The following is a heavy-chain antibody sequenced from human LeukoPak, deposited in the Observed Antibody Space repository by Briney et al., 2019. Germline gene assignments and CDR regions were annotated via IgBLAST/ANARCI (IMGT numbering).Heavy chain of an antibody. Sequence: ASETLSLTCTVSGGSISSYYWSWLRQPPGKGLEWIGYIYYSGSTNYNPSLKSRVTISVDTSKNQFSLKLSSVTAADTAVYYCAVGRGYSGLDYWGQGTLVTVSS. D-gene: IGHD5-12*01. J-gene: IGHJ4*02. CDR3: AVGRGYSGLDY. V-gene: IGHV4-59*01. CDR1: GGSISSYY. CDR2: IYYSGST.